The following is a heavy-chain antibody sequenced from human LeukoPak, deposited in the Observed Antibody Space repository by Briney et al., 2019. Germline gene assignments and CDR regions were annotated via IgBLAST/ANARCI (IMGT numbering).Heavy chain of an antibody. D-gene: IGHD3-10*01. V-gene: IGHV4-30-4*01. Sequence: PSETLSLTCTVSGGSISSGDYYWSWIRQPPGKGLEWIGYIYYSGSTYYNPSLKSRVTISVDTSKHQFSLKLSSVTAADTAVYYCARAPPMVRGVITYFDYWGQGTLVTVSS. CDR3: ARAPPMVRGVITYFDY. CDR1: GGSISSGDYY. CDR2: IYYSGST. J-gene: IGHJ4*02.